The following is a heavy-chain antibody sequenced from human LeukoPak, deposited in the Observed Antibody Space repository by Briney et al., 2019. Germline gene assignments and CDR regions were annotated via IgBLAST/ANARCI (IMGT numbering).Heavy chain of an antibody. J-gene: IGHJ5*02. D-gene: IGHD6-19*01. CDR1: GGTFSSYA. V-gene: IGHV1-69*13. CDR3: AREGYSSGWNWFDP. Sequence: GASVKVSCKASGGTFSSYAISWVRQAPGQGLEWMGGIIPIFGTANYAQKFQGRVTITADESTSTAYMELSSLRSEDTAVYYCAREGYSSGWNWFDPWGQGTLVTVSS. CDR2: IIPIFGTA.